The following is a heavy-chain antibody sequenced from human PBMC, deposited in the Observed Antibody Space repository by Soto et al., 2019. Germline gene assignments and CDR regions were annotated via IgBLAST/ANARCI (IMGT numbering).Heavy chain of an antibody. CDR3: ARLGGLAACPFDY. J-gene: IGHJ4*02. CDR1: GGSISDFY. D-gene: IGHD6-6*01. Sequence: PSETLSLTCTVSGGSISDFYWSWIRQPPGKGLEWIGYIYYSGSTNYNPSLKSRVTISVDTSKNQFSLNLRSMSPADTAVYSCARLGGLAACPFDYWPPGTLVTVSS. CDR2: IYYSGST. V-gene: IGHV4-59*01.